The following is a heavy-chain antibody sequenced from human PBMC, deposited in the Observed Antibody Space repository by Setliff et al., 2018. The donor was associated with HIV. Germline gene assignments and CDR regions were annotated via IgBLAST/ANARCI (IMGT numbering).Heavy chain of an antibody. D-gene: IGHD6-13*01. Sequence: PSETLSLTCAVYGGSFSGYYWSWIRQPPGKGLEWIGEINHSGNSNYKPSLKSRVTMSVDTSKNQFSLRLSSVTAADTAVYYCARFGQYSGSWHLDYWGLGTLVTVSS. CDR3: ARFGQYSGSWHLDY. V-gene: IGHV4-34*01. CDR1: GGSFSGYY. J-gene: IGHJ4*02. CDR2: INHSGNS.